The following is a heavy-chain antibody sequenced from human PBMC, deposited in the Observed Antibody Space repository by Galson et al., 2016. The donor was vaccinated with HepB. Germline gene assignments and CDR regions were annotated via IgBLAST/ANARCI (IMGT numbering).Heavy chain of an antibody. D-gene: IGHD3-22*01. V-gene: IGHV3-23*01. CDR2: LSNSGGST. CDR1: GFTFTTYA. CDR3: AKDEVVVWYCFTS. Sequence: SLRLSCAVSGFTFTTYAMSWVRQAPGKGLEWVSSLSNSGGSTYYADSVKGRFTISRDNSKNTLDLQMNSLRAEDTAVYYCAKDEVVVWYCFTSWGQGALVTVSS. J-gene: IGHJ4*02.